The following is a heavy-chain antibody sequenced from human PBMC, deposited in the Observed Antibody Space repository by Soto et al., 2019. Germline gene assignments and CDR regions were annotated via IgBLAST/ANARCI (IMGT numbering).Heavy chain of an antibody. J-gene: IGHJ5*02. CDR3: VRDGTKTLRDWFDP. Sequence: SEKLSLTCTVSGASISGFYWSWIRKSAGKGLEWIGRIYATGTTDYNPSLKSRVMMSVDTSKKQFSLKLRSVTAADTAVYYCVRDGTKTLRDWFDPWGKG. D-gene: IGHD1-1*01. V-gene: IGHV4-4*07. CDR2: IYATGTT. CDR1: GASISGFY.